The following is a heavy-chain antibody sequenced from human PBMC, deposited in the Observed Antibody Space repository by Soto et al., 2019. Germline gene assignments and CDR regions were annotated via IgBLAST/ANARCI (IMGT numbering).Heavy chain of an antibody. CDR3: ARYRFSGTRWSKFDY. J-gene: IGHJ4*02. Sequence: SETLSLTCTVSGVTVSSDAYYWSWIRQHPGRGLEWIGNIYHTGSTYYSPSLKSRVVISLDTSKNQFSLRLTSVTAADTAVYFRARYRFSGTRWSKFDYWGQGTLVTVSS. CDR1: GVTVSSDAYY. V-gene: IGHV4-31*03. CDR2: IYHTGST. D-gene: IGHD3-16*02.